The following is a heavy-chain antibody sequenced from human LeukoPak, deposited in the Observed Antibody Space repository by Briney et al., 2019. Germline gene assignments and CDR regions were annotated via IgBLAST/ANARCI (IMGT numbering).Heavy chain of an antibody. Sequence: GGSLRLSCAASGFTFSIYSMNWVRQAPGKGLGWVSYISTSSSTIYYADSVKGRFTISRDNAKNSLYLQMNSLRAEDTAVYYCARTDRQYSGGTEDYWGQGTLVTVSS. CDR3: ARTDRQYSGGTEDY. CDR1: GFTFSIYS. J-gene: IGHJ4*02. V-gene: IGHV3-48*04. D-gene: IGHD5-12*01. CDR2: ISTSSSTI.